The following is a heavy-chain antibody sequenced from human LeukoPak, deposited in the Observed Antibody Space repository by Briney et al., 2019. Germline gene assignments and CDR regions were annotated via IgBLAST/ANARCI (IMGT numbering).Heavy chain of an antibody. Sequence: ASVKVSCNASGYTFTGYYMNLVRQAPGQGLEWMGWVKGDSGVTYYAQEFQGRVTMTRDTSINTAYMELSRLRSDDTAVYYCVRWRDGYIYDYWGQGTLVTVSS. D-gene: IGHD5-24*01. CDR3: VRWRDGYIYDY. CDR2: VKGDSGVT. CDR1: GYTFTGYY. J-gene: IGHJ4*02. V-gene: IGHV1-2*02.